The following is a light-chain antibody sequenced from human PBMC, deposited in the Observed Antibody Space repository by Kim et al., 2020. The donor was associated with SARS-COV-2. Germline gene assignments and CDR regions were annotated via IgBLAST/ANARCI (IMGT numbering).Light chain of an antibody. CDR1: ELGDKY. V-gene: IGLV3-1*01. CDR2: EGT. Sequence: ELTQPPSVSVFPGQTATIACSGDELGDKYACWYQQKPGQSPVLVIYEGTERPSGIPERFSGSKSGTTATLTISGTRTLDEADYYCQAWDRRTVIFGGGTKLTVL. J-gene: IGLJ2*01. CDR3: QAWDRRTVI.